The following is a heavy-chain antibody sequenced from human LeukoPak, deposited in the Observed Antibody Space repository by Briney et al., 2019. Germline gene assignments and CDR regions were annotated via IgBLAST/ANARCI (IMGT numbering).Heavy chain of an antibody. D-gene: IGHD3-3*01. Sequence: SETLSLTCAVYGGSFSNYYWSWLPQPPGKGLEWIGEINHSGSTNYNPSPKSRVTISVDTNKNQFSLKLSSVTAADTAVYYCARSRFLEWLAAYWGQGTLVTVSS. CDR1: GGSFSNYY. J-gene: IGHJ4*02. V-gene: IGHV4-34*01. CDR3: ARSRFLEWLAAY. CDR2: INHSGST.